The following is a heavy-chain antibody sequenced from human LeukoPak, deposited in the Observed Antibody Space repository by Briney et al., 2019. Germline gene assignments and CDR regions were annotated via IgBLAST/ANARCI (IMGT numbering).Heavy chain of an antibody. CDR1: GGSFSGYY. V-gene: IGHV4-34*01. J-gene: IGHJ4*02. D-gene: IGHD6-19*01. Sequence: KPSETLSLTCAVYGGSFSGYYWSWIRQPPGKGLQWIGSIHHSGSTYYNPSLKSRVTISVDTSKNQFSLKLSSVTAADTAVYYCARTSSSGLVGGYYFDYWGQGTLVTVSS. CDR2: IHHSGST. CDR3: ARTSSSGLVGGYYFDY.